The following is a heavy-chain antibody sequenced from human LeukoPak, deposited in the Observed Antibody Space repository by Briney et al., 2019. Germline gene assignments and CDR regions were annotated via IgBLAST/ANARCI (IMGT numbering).Heavy chain of an antibody. Sequence: SETLSLTCTVSGGSISSYYWSWIRQPPGKGLEWIGYIYYSGSTNYDPSLKSRVTISVDTSKNQFSLKLSSVTAADTAVYYCARDRGLGGYGPFDYWGQGTLVTVSS. V-gene: IGHV4-59*01. D-gene: IGHD5-12*01. J-gene: IGHJ4*02. CDR1: GGSISSYY. CDR3: ARDRGLGGYGPFDY. CDR2: IYYSGST.